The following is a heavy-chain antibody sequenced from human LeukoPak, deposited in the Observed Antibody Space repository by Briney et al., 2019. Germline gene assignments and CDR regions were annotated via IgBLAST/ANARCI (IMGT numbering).Heavy chain of an antibody. V-gene: IGHV1-69*02. D-gene: IGHD1-26*01. CDR1: GYTFTGYY. CDR3: ASLGRDDAFDI. J-gene: IGHJ3*02. Sequence: GASVKVSCKASGYTFTGYYMHWVRQAPGQGLEWMGRIIPILGIANYAQKFQGRVTITADKSTSTAYMELSSLRSEDTAVYYCASLGRDDAFDIWGQGTMVTVSS. CDR2: IIPILGIA.